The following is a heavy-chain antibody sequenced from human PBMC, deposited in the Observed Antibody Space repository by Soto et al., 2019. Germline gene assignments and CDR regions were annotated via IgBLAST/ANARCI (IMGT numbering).Heavy chain of an antibody. CDR2: IYYSGST. Sequence: SETLSLTCTVSGGSISSYYWSWIRQPPGKGLEWIGYIYYSGSTNYNPSLKSRVTISVDTSKNQFSLKLSSVTAADTAVYYCARGGYCSSTSCARNFDYWAQGTLVTVSS. D-gene: IGHD2-2*01. CDR1: GGSISSYY. V-gene: IGHV4-59*01. CDR3: ARGGYCSSTSCARNFDY. J-gene: IGHJ4*02.